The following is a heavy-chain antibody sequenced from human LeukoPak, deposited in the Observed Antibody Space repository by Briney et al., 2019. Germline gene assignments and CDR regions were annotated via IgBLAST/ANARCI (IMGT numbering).Heavy chain of an antibody. Sequence: SETLSLTCTVSGGSISSYYWSWIRQPPGKGLEWIGYIYYSGSTNYNPSLKSRVTISVDTSKNQFSLKLSSVTAADTAVYYCARTRGLADYYYYYMDVWGKGTTVTVSS. CDR1: GGSISSYY. J-gene: IGHJ6*03. V-gene: IGHV4-59*01. D-gene: IGHD3-10*01. CDR3: ARTRGLADYYYYYMDV. CDR2: IYYSGST.